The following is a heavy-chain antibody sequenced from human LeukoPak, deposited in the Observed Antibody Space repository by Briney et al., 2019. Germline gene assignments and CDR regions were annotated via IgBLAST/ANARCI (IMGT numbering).Heavy chain of an antibody. Sequence: GGSLRLSCAASGFTFSSYAKSWVRQAPGKGLEWVSAISGSGGSTYYADSVKGRFTISRDNSKNTLYLQMNSLRAEDTAVYYCARGKLRYFDIPRTSGYYYYYMDVWGKGTTVTISS. CDR1: GFTFSSYA. V-gene: IGHV3-23*01. D-gene: IGHD3-9*01. J-gene: IGHJ6*03. CDR2: ISGSGGST. CDR3: ARGKLRYFDIPRTSGYYYYYMDV.